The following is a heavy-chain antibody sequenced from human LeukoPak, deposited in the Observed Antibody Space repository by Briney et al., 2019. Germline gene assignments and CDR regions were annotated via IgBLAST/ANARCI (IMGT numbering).Heavy chain of an antibody. J-gene: IGHJ4*02. D-gene: IGHD3-10*01. V-gene: IGHV5-51*01. CDR2: IYPGDSDT. CDR1: GYSFIIYW. Sequence: GESLKISCKGSGYSFIIYWIGWVRQMPGKGLEWMGIIYPGDSDTRYSPSFQGQVTISADKSISTAYLQWSSLKASDTAMYYCARRYYYGSGSSYYFDYWGQGTLVTVSS. CDR3: ARRYYYGSGSSYYFDY.